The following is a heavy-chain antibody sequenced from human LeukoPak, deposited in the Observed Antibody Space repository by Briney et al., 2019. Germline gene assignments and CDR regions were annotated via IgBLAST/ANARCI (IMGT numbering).Heavy chain of an antibody. D-gene: IGHD3-3*01. Sequence: SETLSLTCIVPGGSTSGGNYYWGWIRRPPGKGLEWIGGISSSGNTYYNPSLKSRITISIDTSKNHFSLKLSSVTAADTAVYYCARLGAGPTYYDFWSGYSSFYFDYWGQGTLVTVSS. CDR1: GGSTSGGNYY. CDR3: ARLGAGPTYYDFWSGYSSFYFDY. CDR2: ISSSGNT. J-gene: IGHJ4*02. V-gene: IGHV4-39*02.